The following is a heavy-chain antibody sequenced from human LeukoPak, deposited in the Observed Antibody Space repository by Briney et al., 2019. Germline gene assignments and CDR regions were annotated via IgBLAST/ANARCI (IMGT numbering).Heavy chain of an antibody. V-gene: IGHV3-66*01. Sequence: GGSLRLSCAASGFTVSSNYMSWVRQAPGKGLEWVSVIYSGGGTYYADSVKGRFTISRDNSKNTLYLQINSLRAGDTAVYYCARDLGSGFLQFDYWGQGTLVTVSS. J-gene: IGHJ4*02. CDR3: ARDLGSGFLQFDY. CDR2: IYSGGGT. D-gene: IGHD6-19*01. CDR1: GFTVSSNY.